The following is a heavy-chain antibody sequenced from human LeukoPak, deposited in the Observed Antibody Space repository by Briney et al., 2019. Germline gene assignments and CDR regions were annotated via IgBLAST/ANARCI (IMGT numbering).Heavy chain of an antibody. CDR1: GFTVSSNS. CDR2: IYSGGNT. D-gene: IGHD4-11*01. V-gene: IGHV3-53*01. CDR3: AKLTTS. Sequence: GGSLRLSCAASGFTVSSNSMDWVRQAPGKGLEWVSVIYSGGNTDYADSVKGRFTISRDNSNNTLYLQMNSLRAEDTAVYYCAKLTTSWGQGTLVTVSS. J-gene: IGHJ4*02.